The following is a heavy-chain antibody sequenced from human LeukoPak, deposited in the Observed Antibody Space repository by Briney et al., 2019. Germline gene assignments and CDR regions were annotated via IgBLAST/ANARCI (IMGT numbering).Heavy chain of an antibody. Sequence: GGSLRPSCAASGFTFSNSAISWVRQAPGKGLEWVSTLSGSGITTYCADSVKGRFTISRDNSKNTLYLQMNSLRAEDTAVYYCAKGIYSSGWSYFDYWGHGTLVTVSS. CDR2: LSGSGITT. V-gene: IGHV3-23*01. CDR3: AKGIYSSGWSYFDY. J-gene: IGHJ4*01. D-gene: IGHD6-19*01. CDR1: GFTFSNSA.